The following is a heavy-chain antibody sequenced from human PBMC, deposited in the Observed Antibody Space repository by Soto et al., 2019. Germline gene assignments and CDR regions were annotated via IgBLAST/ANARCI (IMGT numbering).Heavy chain of an antibody. Sequence: GXPVKGSCKASGGTFSSYAISWVRQAPGQVLECMGGIIPIFGTANYAQKFQGRVTITADESTSTAYMELSSLRSEDTAVYYCARDRNGGYAGDYWGQGTLVTVSS. V-gene: IGHV1-69*13. J-gene: IGHJ4*02. D-gene: IGHD5-12*01. CDR1: GGTFSSYA. CDR2: IIPIFGTA. CDR3: ARDRNGGYAGDY.